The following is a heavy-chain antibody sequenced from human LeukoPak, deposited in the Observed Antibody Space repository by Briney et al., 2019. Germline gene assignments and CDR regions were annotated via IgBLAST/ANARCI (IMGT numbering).Heavy chain of an antibody. J-gene: IGHJ4*02. CDR1: GGSISSSSYY. CDR3: ARDRTYGGNSGEDY. CDR2: IYYSGST. D-gene: IGHD4-23*01. V-gene: IGHV4-39*07. Sequence: NPSETLSLTCTVSGGSISSSSYYWGWIRQPPGKGLEWIGSIYYSGSTYYNPSLKSRVTISVDTSKNQFSLKLSSVTAADTAVYYCARDRTYGGNSGEDYWGQGTLVTVSS.